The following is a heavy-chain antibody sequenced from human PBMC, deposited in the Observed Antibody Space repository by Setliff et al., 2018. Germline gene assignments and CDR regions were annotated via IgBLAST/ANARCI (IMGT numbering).Heavy chain of an antibody. CDR1: SGSISSDNYY. CDR3: ARHTIAMSTIISYFDY. CDR2: PSYNGNA. V-gene: IGHV4-39*01. Sequence: SETLSLTCTVSSGSISSDNYYWGWIRQPPGKGLEWIGTPSYNGNAYYTPSLKSRVTISIDTSKNQFSLKLSSVTAADTAVYYCARHTIAMSTIISYFDYWGQGTLVTAPQ. J-gene: IGHJ4*02. D-gene: IGHD3-10*01.